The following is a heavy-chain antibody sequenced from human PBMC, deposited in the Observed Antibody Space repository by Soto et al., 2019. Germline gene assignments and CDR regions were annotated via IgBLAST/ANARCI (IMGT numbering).Heavy chain of an antibody. Sequence: PGGSLRLSCAASGFTFSSYAMSWVRQAPGKGLEWVPAISGSGGSTYYADSVKGRFTISRDNSKNTLYLQMNSLRAEDTAVYYCAKVLGSSSWYYFDYWGQGTLVTVSS. CDR2: ISGSGGST. J-gene: IGHJ4*02. CDR3: AKVLGSSSWYYFDY. CDR1: GFTFSSYA. V-gene: IGHV3-23*01. D-gene: IGHD6-13*01.